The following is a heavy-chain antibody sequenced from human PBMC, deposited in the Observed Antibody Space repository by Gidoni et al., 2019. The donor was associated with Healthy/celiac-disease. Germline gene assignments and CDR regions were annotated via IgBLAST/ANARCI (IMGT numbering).Heavy chain of an antibody. CDR1: GVTFSSYG. V-gene: IGHV3-33*01. CDR2: IWYDGSNK. Sequence: QVQLLESGGGVVQPGRSLRLSCAASGVTFSSYGMHWVRQAPGKGLEWVAVIWYDGSNKYYADSVKGRFTISRDNSKNTLYLQMNSLRAEDTAVYYWARDKGYGSGFSFLDYWGQGTLVTVSS. CDR3: ARDKGYGSGFSFLDY. J-gene: IGHJ4*02. D-gene: IGHD3-10*01.